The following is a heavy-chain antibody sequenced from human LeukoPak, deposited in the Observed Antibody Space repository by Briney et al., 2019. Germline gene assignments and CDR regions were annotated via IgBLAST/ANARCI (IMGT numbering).Heavy chain of an antibody. CDR1: GGSISSYF. J-gene: IGHJ4*02. Sequence: SETLSLTCTVSGGSISSYFWSWIRQPPGKGLERIGYIYYSGSTNYNPSLKSRVTISVDTSKNQFSLKLSSVTAADTAVYYCARDAGYDSSGSPLDYWGQGTPVTVSS. V-gene: IGHV4-59*01. D-gene: IGHD3-22*01. CDR3: ARDAGYDSSGSPLDY. CDR2: IYYSGST.